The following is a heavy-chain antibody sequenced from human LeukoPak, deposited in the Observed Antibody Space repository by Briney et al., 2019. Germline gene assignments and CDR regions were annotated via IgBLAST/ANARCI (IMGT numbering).Heavy chain of an antibody. D-gene: IGHD3-3*01. CDR3: ARDRPDFWSGYYVKDSYYYMDV. J-gene: IGHJ6*03. V-gene: IGHV1-8*01. CDR2: MNPNSANT. CDR1: GYTFTSHD. Sequence: ASVKVSCKASGYTFTSHDINWVRQATGQGLEWMGWMNPNSANTGYAQKFQGRVTITADESTSTAYMELSSLRSEDTAVYYCARDRPDFWSGYYVKDSYYYMDVWGKGTTVTVSS.